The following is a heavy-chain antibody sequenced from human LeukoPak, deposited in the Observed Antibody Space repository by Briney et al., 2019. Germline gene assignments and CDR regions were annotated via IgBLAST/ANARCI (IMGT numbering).Heavy chain of an antibody. CDR1: GGSFSGYY. CDR3: ARGGYNCNRGLSY. Sequence: SETLSLTCAVYGGSFSGYYWSWIRQPPGKGLEWIGEINHSGSTNYNPSLKSRVTISVDTSKNQFSLKLSSVTAADTAVYYCARGGYNCNRGLSYWGQGTLVTVSS. V-gene: IGHV4-34*01. J-gene: IGHJ4*02. D-gene: IGHD1-20*01. CDR2: INHSGST.